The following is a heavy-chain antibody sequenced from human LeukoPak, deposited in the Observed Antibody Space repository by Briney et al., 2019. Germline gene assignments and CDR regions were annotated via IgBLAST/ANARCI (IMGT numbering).Heavy chain of an antibody. V-gene: IGHV3-48*03. D-gene: IGHD1-26*01. Sequence: GGSLRLSCAASGFTFSSYEMSWVRQAPGKGLEWVSFISSSGSTIHYADLVKGRFTISRDNAKNSVYLQMNRLRAEDTAVYYCARDSGSYSEWGQGTVVTVS. CDR3: ARDSGSYSE. CDR1: GFTFSSYE. CDR2: ISSSGSTI. J-gene: IGHJ4*02.